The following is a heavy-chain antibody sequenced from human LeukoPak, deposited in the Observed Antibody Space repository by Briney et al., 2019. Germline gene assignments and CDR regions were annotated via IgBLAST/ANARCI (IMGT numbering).Heavy chain of an antibody. V-gene: IGHV4-39*07. Sequence: PSETLSLTCTVSGGSISSSSYYWGWIRQPPGKGLEWIGSIYYSGSTYYNPSLKSRVTISVDTSKNQFSLKLSSVTAADTAVYYCAGASGYTNLFDYWGQGTLVTVSS. CDR2: IYYSGST. J-gene: IGHJ4*02. CDR1: GGSISSSSYY. CDR3: AGASGYTNLFDY. D-gene: IGHD3-22*01.